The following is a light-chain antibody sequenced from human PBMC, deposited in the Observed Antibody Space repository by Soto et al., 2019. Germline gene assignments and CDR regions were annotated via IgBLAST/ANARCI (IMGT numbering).Light chain of an antibody. CDR2: EVS. V-gene: IGLV2-14*01. Sequence: QSALTQPASVSGSPGQSITISCTGTSSDVGGYNYVSWYQQHPGKAPKLMIYEVSNRPSGVSTRFSGSKSGNTASLTISGLQTEDEADYFCSSHTTSGTYVFGTATKLTVL. J-gene: IGLJ1*01. CDR1: SSDVGGYNY. CDR3: SSHTTSGTYV.